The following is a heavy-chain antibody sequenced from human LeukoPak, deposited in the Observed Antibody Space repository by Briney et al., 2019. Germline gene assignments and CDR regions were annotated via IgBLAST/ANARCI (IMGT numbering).Heavy chain of an antibody. CDR1: GYTFTGYY. D-gene: IGHD2-15*01. CDR2: MDPESGDT. Sequence: ASVKVSCKASGYTFTGYYIHWVRQAPGQGLEWMGWMDPESGDTIYAPKFQGRVSMTRDTSITTAYMELISLTFDDSAMYYCATRGGLTPNTLAMWGHGTMVTVSS. CDR3: ATRGGLTPNTLAM. J-gene: IGHJ3*01. V-gene: IGHV1-2*02.